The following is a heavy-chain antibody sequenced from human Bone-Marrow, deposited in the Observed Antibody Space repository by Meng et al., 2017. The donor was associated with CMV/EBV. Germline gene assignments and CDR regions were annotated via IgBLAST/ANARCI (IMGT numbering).Heavy chain of an antibody. D-gene: IGHD1-26*01. CDR2: INSDGSST. V-gene: IGHV3-74*01. Sequence: GESLKISCAASGFTFSSYAMSWVRQAPGKGLVWVSRINSDGSSTSYADSVKGRFTISRDNAKNSLYLQMNSLRAEDTAVYYCARDGINSGSHSPAFDIWGQGTRVTGSS. CDR1: GFTFSSYA. CDR3: ARDGINSGSHSPAFDI. J-gene: IGHJ3*02.